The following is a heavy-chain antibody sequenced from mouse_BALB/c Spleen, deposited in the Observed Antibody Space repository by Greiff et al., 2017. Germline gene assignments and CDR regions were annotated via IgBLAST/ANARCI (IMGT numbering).Heavy chain of an antibody. V-gene: IGHV5-6*02. D-gene: IGHD3-1*01. CDR1: GFTFSSYG. CDR3: ARRGYSKGDYAMDN. CDR2: ISSGGSYT. J-gene: IGHJ4*01. Sequence: EVNLVESGGDLVKPGGSLKLSCAASGFTFSSYGMSWVRQTPDKRLEWVATISSGGSYTYYPDSVKGRFTISRDNAKNTLYLQMSSLKSEDTAMYYCARRGYSKGDYAMDNWGQEASDTVSS.